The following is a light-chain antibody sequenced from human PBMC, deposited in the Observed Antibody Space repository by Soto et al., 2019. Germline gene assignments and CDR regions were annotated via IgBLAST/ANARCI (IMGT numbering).Light chain of an antibody. CDR1: SSNIGAGYD. V-gene: IGLV1-40*01. CDR3: QSYDSSLSGYV. J-gene: IGLJ1*01. CDR2: GNS. Sequence: VLTQPPSVSGAPGQRVTISCTRSSSNIGAGYDVHWYQQLPGTAPKLLIYGNSNRPSGVPDRFSGSKSGTSASLAITGLQAEDEADYYCQSYDSSLSGYVFGTGTKVTVL.